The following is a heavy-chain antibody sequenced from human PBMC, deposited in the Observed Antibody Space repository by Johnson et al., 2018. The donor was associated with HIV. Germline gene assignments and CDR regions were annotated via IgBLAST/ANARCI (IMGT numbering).Heavy chain of an antibody. D-gene: IGHD7-27*01. CDR3: ARDFGLFLGKDDAFDI. V-gene: IGHV3-53*01. CDR1: GFTVSSNY. Sequence: MQLVESGGGLIQPGGSLRLSCVGSGFTVSSNYMSWVRQAPGKGLEWVSVIYSGGSTYCADSVKGRFTISRDNSKNTLYLQMNSLRAEDTAVYYCARDFGLFLGKDDAFDIWGQGTMVTVSS. CDR2: IYSGGST. J-gene: IGHJ3*02.